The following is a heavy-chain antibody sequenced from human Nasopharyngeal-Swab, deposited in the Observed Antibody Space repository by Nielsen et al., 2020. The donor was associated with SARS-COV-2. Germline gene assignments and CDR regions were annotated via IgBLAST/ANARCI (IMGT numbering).Heavy chain of an antibody. V-gene: IGHV5-51*01. CDR1: GYSFTTFW. Sequence: GESLKISCKGSGYSFTTFWITWVRQMPGKGLEWMGIIYPDDSDTRYSPSFQGQVTFSVDKSTSTAYLQWSSLKASDTAMYYCARLRGSAFHYYYLDVWGKGTTVTVSS. D-gene: IGHD2-15*01. CDR3: ARLRGSAFHYYYLDV. J-gene: IGHJ6*03. CDR2: IYPDDSDT.